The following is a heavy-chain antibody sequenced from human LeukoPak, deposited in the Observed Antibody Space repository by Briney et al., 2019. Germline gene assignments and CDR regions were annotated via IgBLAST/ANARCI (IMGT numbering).Heavy chain of an antibody. V-gene: IGHV4-38-2*02. Sequence: SETLSLTCTVSGYSISTGYYWGWIRQPPGKGLEWIGTIYHSGSTYYNPSLKSRFTISIDTSKNQFSLKLSSVTAADTAVYYCARVSFNGRNDYWGQGTLVTVSS. CDR3: ARVSFNGRNDY. J-gene: IGHJ4*02. CDR2: IYHSGST. CDR1: GYSISTGYY.